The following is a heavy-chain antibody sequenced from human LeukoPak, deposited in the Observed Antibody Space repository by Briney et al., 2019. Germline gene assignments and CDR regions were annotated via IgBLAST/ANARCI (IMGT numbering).Heavy chain of an antibody. CDR2: INGSA. CDR1: GFTFSSYA. J-gene: IGHJ4*02. CDR3: AKLGKAARFHLFPYYFDY. V-gene: IGHV3-23*01. Sequence: GGSLRLSCAASGFTFSSYAMSWVRQAPGKGLEWVSVINGSAYNADSVKGRFTISRDNSKNTLYLQMNSLRAEDTAVYYCAKLGKAARFHLFPYYFDYRGQGTLVTVSS. D-gene: IGHD6-6*01.